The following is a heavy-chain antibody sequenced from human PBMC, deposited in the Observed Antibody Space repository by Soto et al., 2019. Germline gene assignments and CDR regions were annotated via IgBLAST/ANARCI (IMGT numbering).Heavy chain of an antibody. CDR2: IYHSGST. CDR1: DYSISSGYY. V-gene: IGHV4-38-2*02. CDR3: ARDIRNINWFDP. Sequence: SETLSLTCAVSDYSISSGYYWGWIRQPPGKGLEWIGSIYHSGSTYYNPSLKSRVTISVDTSKNQFSLKLSSVTAADTAVYYCARDIRNINWFDPWGQGTPVTVSS. J-gene: IGHJ5*02.